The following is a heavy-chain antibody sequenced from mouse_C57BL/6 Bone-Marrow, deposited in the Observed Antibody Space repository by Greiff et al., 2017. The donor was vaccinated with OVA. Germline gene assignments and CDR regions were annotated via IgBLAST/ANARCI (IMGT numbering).Heavy chain of an antibody. V-gene: IGHV1-19*01. Sequence: VQLQQSGPVLVKPGASVKMSCKASGYTFTDYYMNWVKQSHGKSLEWIGVINPYNGGTSYNQKFKGKATLTVDKSSSTAYMELNSLTSEDSAVYYCARRGNYEAYRGPGTLVTVSA. CDR2: INPYNGGT. CDR3: ARRGNYEAY. CDR1: GYTFTDYY. D-gene: IGHD1-1*01. J-gene: IGHJ3*01.